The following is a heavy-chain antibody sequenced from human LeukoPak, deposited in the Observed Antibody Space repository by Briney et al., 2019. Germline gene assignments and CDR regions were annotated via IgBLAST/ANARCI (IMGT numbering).Heavy chain of an antibody. CDR3: ARVGGYCSSTSCLDV. V-gene: IGHV1-69*06. CDR2: IIPIFGTA. D-gene: IGHD2-2*01. J-gene: IGHJ6*04. Sequence: SVKVSCKASGGTFSSYAISWVRQAPGQGLEWMGGIIPIFGTANYAQKFQGRVTITADKSTSTAYMELSSLRSEDTAVYYCARVGGYCSSTSCLDVWGKGTTVTVSS. CDR1: GGTFSSYA.